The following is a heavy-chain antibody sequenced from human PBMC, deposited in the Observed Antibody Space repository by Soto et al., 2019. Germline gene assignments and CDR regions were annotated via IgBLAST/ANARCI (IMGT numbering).Heavy chain of an antibody. J-gene: IGHJ6*02. Sequence: EVQLVESGGGLVQPGGSLRLSCAASEFTFSSYSMNWVRQAPGKGLEWVSYISSSSSPIYYADSVKGRFTISRDNAKNSLYLQRNSLRDEDTAVYYCARDGGAARRYGMDVWGQGTTVTVSS. CDR2: ISSSSSPI. CDR1: EFTFSSYS. D-gene: IGHD6-6*01. CDR3: ARDGGAARRYGMDV. V-gene: IGHV3-48*02.